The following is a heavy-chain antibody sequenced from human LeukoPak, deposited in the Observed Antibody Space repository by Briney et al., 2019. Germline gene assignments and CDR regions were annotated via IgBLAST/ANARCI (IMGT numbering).Heavy chain of an antibody. J-gene: IGHJ4*02. Sequence: PSETLSLTCTVSGASISSHFWSWIRQPPGKGLEWIGHIFYSGSTNYNPSLKSRVTISVDTSKNQLSLKLTSVTAADTALYYCARTKLYCSGGSCYSSLDYWGQGTLVTVSS. CDR3: ARTKLYCSGGSCYSSLDY. D-gene: IGHD2-15*01. CDR1: GASISSHF. V-gene: IGHV4-59*11. CDR2: IFYSGST.